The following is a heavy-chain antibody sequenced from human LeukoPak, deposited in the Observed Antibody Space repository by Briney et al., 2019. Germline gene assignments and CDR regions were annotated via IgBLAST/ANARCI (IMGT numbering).Heavy chain of an antibody. CDR1: GFTFSSYS. CDR3: ARVGWLRLTQVGLDY. CDR2: ISSSSSTI. Sequence: QPGGSLRLSCAASGFTFSSYSMNWVRQAPGRGLEWVSYISSSSSTIYYADSVKGRFTISRDNAKNSLYLQMNSLRAEDTAVYYCARVGWLRLTQVGLDYWGQGTLVTVSS. D-gene: IGHD5-12*01. V-gene: IGHV3-48*04. J-gene: IGHJ4*02.